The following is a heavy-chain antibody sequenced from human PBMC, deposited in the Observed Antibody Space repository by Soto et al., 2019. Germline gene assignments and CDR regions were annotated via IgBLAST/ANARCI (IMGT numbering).Heavy chain of an antibody. CDR1: GYTFTSYG. CDR2: ISAYNGNT. CDR3: ARAPLKRLVGLDEYFQH. J-gene: IGHJ1*01. D-gene: IGHD6-6*01. Sequence: QVQLVQSGAEVKKPGASVKVSCKASGYTFTSYGISWVRQAPGQGLEWMGWISAYNGNTNYAKKLQGRVTMTTDTSTSTAYMELRSLRSDDTAVYYCARAPLKRLVGLDEYFQHWGQGTLVTVSS. V-gene: IGHV1-18*01.